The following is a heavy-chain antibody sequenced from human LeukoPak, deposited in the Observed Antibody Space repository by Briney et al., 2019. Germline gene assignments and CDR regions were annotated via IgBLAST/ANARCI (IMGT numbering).Heavy chain of an antibody. CDR2: IIPIFGTA. V-gene: IGHV1-69*13. Sequence: LVKVSCKASGGTFSSYAISWVRQAPGQGLEWMGGIIPIFGTANYAQKFQGRVTITADESTSTAYMELSSLRSEDTAVYYCASQPDCSSTSCYTFLDYWGQGTLVTVSS. D-gene: IGHD2-2*02. CDR1: GGTFSSYA. J-gene: IGHJ4*02. CDR3: ASQPDCSSTSCYTFLDY.